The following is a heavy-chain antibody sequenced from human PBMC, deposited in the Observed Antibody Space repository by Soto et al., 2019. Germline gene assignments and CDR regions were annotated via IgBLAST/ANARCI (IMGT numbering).Heavy chain of an antibody. CDR1: VSTFRSYG. D-gene: IGHD2-21*01. CDR3: AKDHSYCGGGSCHPNEYFHH. V-gene: IGHV3-30*18. Sequence: QLHLLQSGGGVVQPGGSLRLSCEDSVSTFRSYGMHWVRQAPGKGLEWVAVISYDGNWQYYADSVKDRFTISRDNSKNTLYLQMNGLSLEDTAVYYCAKDHSYCGGGSCHPNEYFHHWGQGTLVTVSS. J-gene: IGHJ1*01. CDR2: ISYDGNWQ.